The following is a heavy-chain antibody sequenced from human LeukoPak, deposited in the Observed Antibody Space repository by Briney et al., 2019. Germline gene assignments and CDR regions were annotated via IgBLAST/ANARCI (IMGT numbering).Heavy chain of an antibody. CDR3: ARDSAGNDY. J-gene: IGHJ4*02. V-gene: IGHV3-7*01. D-gene: IGHD6-13*01. CDR2: IKQDGSEK. CDR1: GFTFSTYW. Sequence: GGSPRLSCAASGFTFSTYWMSWVRQAPGKGLEWVANIKQDGSEKYYVDSVKGRFTISRDNAKNSLYLQMNSLRAEDTAMYYCARDSAGNDYWGQGTLVTVSS.